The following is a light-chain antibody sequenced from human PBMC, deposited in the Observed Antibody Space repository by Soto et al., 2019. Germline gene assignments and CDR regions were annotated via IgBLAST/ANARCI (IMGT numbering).Light chain of an antibody. CDR1: QSVSSN. J-gene: IGKJ4*01. CDR3: QQYDNWPLT. V-gene: IGKV3-15*01. Sequence: EIVMTQSPATLSVSPGESATLSCRASQSVSSNLAWHQQKPGQAPRLLIYGASTRATGIPARFSGSGSGTEFTLTISSLQSEDFAVYYCQQYDNWPLTFGGGTKVDIK. CDR2: GAS.